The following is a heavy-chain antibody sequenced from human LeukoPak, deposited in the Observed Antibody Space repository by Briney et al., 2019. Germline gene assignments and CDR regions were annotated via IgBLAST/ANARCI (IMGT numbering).Heavy chain of an antibody. CDR2: INSDGSST. V-gene: IGHV3-74*01. Sequence: GGSLRLSCEASGFTHSYNFMGWVRQAPGKGLEWVSRINSDGSSTSYADSVKGRLTISRDNAKNTLYLQMNSLRAEDTAVYYCARDVVPAATYNWFDPWGQGTLVTVSS. CDR1: GFTHSYNF. CDR3: ARDVVPAATYNWFDP. D-gene: IGHD2-2*01. J-gene: IGHJ5*02.